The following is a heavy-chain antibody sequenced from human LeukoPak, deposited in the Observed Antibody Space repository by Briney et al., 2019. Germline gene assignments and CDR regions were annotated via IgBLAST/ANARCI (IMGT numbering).Heavy chain of an antibody. V-gene: IGHV3-48*03. D-gene: IGHD4-17*01. CDR1: GFTFSSYE. CDR2: ISRSGSAI. J-gene: IGHJ1*01. Sequence: HPGGSLRLSCAASGFTFSSYEMNWVRQAPGKGLEWLSYISRSGSAIYYADSMKGRFTISRDNAKNSLYLQMNSLRVEDTAVYYCAAATSLDYGDYFFHHWGQGTLVTVSS. CDR3: AAATSLDYGDYFFHH.